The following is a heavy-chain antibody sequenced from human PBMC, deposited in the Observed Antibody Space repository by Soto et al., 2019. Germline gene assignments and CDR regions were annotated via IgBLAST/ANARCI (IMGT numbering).Heavy chain of an antibody. Sequence: QVQLVESGGGLVKPGGSLRLSFAASGFTFSDYYMSWIRQAPGKGLEWVSYISSSGSTIYYADSVKGRFTISRDNAKNSLYLQMNSLRAEDTAVYYCARDVTYCSSTSCRDAFDIWGQGTMVTVSS. D-gene: IGHD2-2*01. J-gene: IGHJ3*02. V-gene: IGHV3-11*01. CDR1: GFTFSDYY. CDR3: ARDVTYCSSTSCRDAFDI. CDR2: ISSSGSTI.